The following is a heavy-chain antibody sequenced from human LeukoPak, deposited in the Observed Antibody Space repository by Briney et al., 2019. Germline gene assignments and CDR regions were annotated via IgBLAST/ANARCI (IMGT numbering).Heavy chain of an antibody. CDR2: ISAYNGNT. D-gene: IGHD4-23*01. J-gene: IGHJ4*02. CDR1: GYTFTSYG. V-gene: IGHV1-18*01. Sequence: ASVKASCKASGYTFTSYGISWVRQAPGQGLEWMGWISAYNGNTNYAQNLQARVTMTTDTSTSTAYMELRSLRSDDTAVYYCARDPEATVVTPVDYWGQGTLVTVSS. CDR3: ARDPEATVVTPVDY.